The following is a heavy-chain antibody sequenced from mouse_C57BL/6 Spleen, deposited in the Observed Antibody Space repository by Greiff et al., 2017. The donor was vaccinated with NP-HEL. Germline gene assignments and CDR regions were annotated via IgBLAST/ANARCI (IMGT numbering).Heavy chain of an antibody. CDR2: IRNKANNPAT. D-gene: IGHD1-1*01. CDR1: GFTFSDAW. Sequence: EVKLVESGGGLVQPGGSMKLSCAASGFTFSDAWMDWVRQSPEKGLEWVAEIRNKANNPATYYAESVKGRFTISRDDSKSSVYLQMNSLRAEDTGIYYCTGSSSYPYWYFDVWGTGTTVTVSS. V-gene: IGHV6-6*01. J-gene: IGHJ1*03. CDR3: TGSSSYPYWYFDV.